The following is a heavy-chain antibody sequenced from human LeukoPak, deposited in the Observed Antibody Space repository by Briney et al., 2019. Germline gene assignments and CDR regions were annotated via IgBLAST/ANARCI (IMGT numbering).Heavy chain of an antibody. CDR2: IYTSGST. J-gene: IGHJ4*02. V-gene: IGHV4-61*02. D-gene: IGHD3-22*01. CDR1: GGSISSGSYY. CDR3: ARHALDYYDSSGYYSYFDY. Sequence: PSETLSLTCTVSGGSISSGSYYWSWIRQPAGKGLEWIGRIYTSGSTNYNPSLKSRVTISVDTSKNQFSLKLSSVTAADTAVYYCARHALDYYDSSGYYSYFDYWGQGTLVTVSS.